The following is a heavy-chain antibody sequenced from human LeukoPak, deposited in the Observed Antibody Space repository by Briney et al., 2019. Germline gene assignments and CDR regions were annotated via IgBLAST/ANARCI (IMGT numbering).Heavy chain of an antibody. V-gene: IGHV1-69*06. Sequence: SVKVSCKASGGTFTSYAISWVRQAPGLGLEWMGRIIPIFGTANYAQKFQGRVTITADKSTSTAYMELSSLRSEDTAVYYCARDQIVTGDHRYWGQGTLVTVSS. D-gene: IGHD7-27*01. J-gene: IGHJ4*02. CDR1: GGTFTSYA. CDR2: IIPIFGTA. CDR3: ARDQIVTGDHRY.